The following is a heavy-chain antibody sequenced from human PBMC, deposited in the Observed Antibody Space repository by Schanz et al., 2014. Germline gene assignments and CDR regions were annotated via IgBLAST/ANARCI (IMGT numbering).Heavy chain of an antibody. J-gene: IGHJ3*02. Sequence: QVPLVQSGAEVRKPGSSVRVSCTASGGTFTSYAFSWVRQAPGQGLEWMGRIYLSDGSTRYAQKFQGRVTVTRDTSTTTVYMDLSSLISEDTAVYYCAFDRDDAYDIWGQGTTVTVSS. V-gene: IGHV1-46*01. CDR2: IYLSDGST. D-gene: IGHD3-9*01. CDR1: GGTFTSYA. CDR3: AFDRDDAYDI.